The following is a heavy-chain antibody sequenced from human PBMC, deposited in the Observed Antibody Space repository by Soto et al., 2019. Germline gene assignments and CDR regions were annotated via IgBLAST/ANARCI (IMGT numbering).Heavy chain of an antibody. V-gene: IGHV3-21*01. J-gene: IGHJ4*02. CDR2: ISSSSTYI. CDR1: GFTFSTYS. Sequence: EVQLVESGGGLVKPGGSLRLSCAASGFTFSTYSMNWVRQAPGKGLEWVSYISSSSTYIYYADSVKGRFTISRDNAKNSLYLQMNSLRVEDTAVYHCARGLLGGDRSRFEYWGQGNLVTVSS. D-gene: IGHD4-17*01. CDR3: ARGLLGGDRSRFEY.